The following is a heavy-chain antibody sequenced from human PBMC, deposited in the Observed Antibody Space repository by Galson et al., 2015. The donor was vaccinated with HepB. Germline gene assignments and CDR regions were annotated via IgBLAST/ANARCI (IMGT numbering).Heavy chain of an antibody. CDR2: ISYDGSQT. CDR3: AKSEAGFTMITGFDY. J-gene: IGHJ4*02. D-gene: IGHD3-22*01. V-gene: IGHV3-30*18. CDR1: GFTFSSYG. Sequence: SLRLSCAASGFTFSSYGMHWVRQAPGKGLEWVAFISYDGSQTYYPDSVRGRFTVSRDDSKNTLYLLMISLRAEDTAVYYCAKSEAGFTMITGFDYWGQGTLVTVSS.